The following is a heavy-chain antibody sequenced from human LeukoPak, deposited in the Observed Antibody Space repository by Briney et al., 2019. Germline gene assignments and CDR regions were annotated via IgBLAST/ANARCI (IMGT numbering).Heavy chain of an antibody. Sequence: PSETLSLTCAGYGGSFSGYYWSWIRQPPGKGLEWIGEINHSGSINYNPSLKSRVTISVDTSKNQFSLKLSSVTAADTAVYYCACSGSPRFEGRYYYYGMDVWGQGPTVTVSS. CDR1: GGSFSGYY. J-gene: IGHJ6*02. CDR3: ACSGSPRFEGRYYYYGMDV. D-gene: IGHD2-15*01. V-gene: IGHV4-34*01. CDR2: INHSGSI.